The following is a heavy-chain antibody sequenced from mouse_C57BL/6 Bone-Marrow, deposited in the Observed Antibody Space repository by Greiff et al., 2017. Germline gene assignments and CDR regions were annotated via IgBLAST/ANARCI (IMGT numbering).Heavy chain of an antibody. J-gene: IGHJ3*01. D-gene: IGHD6-1*01. CDR2: IYPRSGNP. CDR3: ARQLWFAY. CDR1: GYTFTSYG. Sequence: VQLQQSGAELARPGASVKLSCKASGYTFTSYGISWVKQRTGPGLEWIGEIYPRSGNPSYNEKFKGKATLTADKSSSTAYMELRSLTAEGSAVYFCARQLWFAYWGQGTLVTVSA. V-gene: IGHV1-81*01.